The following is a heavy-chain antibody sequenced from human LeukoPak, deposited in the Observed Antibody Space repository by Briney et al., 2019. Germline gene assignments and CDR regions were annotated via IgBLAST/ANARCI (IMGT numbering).Heavy chain of an antibody. J-gene: IGHJ5*02. V-gene: IGHV1-8*01. D-gene: IGHD3-3*01. CDR3: ARVRLSFVGVVTNWFDP. CDR2: MNPNSGNT. Sequence: GASVKVSCKASGYTFTSYDINWVRQATGQGLEWMGWMNPNSGNTGYAQKFQGRVTMTRNTSISTAYMELSSLRSEDTAVYYCARVRLSFVGVVTNWFDPWGQGTLVTVSS. CDR1: GYTFTSYD.